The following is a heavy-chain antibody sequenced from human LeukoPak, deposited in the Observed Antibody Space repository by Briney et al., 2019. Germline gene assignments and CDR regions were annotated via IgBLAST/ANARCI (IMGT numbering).Heavy chain of an antibody. Sequence: SETLSLTCTVSGDSISSGDYYWSWIRQPAGKGLEWIGRISSSGSTNYNPSIKSRVTISVDTSKNQFSLKLNSVTAADTAVYYCAGDREDIVLLPGARRKTWYFDYWGQGTLVTVSS. J-gene: IGHJ4*02. CDR1: GDSISSGDYY. CDR2: ISSSGST. CDR3: AGDREDIVLLPGARRKTWYFDY. D-gene: IGHD2-2*01. V-gene: IGHV4-61*02.